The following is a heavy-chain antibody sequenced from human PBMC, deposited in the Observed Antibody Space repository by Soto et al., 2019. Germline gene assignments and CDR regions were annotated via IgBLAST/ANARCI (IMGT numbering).Heavy chain of an antibody. CDR2: ISYDGSEK. CDR1: GFTFSSYG. Sequence: PGGSLILSCAASGFTFSSYGMHWGRQAPGKGLEWVAVISYDGSEKYYADFVKGRFTISRDNSKNMVYLQVSSLRAEDTAVYYCAKSTGGTGDYDITGDTDFDDWGQGTLVTVYS. J-gene: IGHJ4*02. V-gene: IGHV3-30*18. CDR3: AKSTGGTGDYDITGDTDFDD. D-gene: IGHD3-22*01.